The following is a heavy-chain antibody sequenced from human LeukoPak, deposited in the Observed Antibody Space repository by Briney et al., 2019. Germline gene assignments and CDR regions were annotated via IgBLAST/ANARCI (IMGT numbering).Heavy chain of an antibody. Sequence: ASVKVSCKASGYTFTSYDINWVRQATGQGLEWMGWMNPNSGNTGYAQKFQGRVTMTRNTSISTAYMELSSLRSEDTAVYYCARGNVGLYYFDYWGQGTLVTVSS. CDR2: MNPNSGNT. CDR3: ARGNVGLYYFDY. V-gene: IGHV1-8*01. CDR1: GYTFTSYD. D-gene: IGHD4/OR15-4a*01. J-gene: IGHJ4*02.